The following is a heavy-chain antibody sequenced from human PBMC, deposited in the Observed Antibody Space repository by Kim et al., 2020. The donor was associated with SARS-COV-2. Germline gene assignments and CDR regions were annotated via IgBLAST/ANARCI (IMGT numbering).Heavy chain of an antibody. CDR2: TKQDGSEG. J-gene: IGHJ4*02. Sequence: GGSLRLSCAASGFTFGNYWMSWVRQAPGKGLEWVANTKQDGSEGHYVDSVKGRFTISRDNAKNSLYLQMKSLRAEDTAVYYCASTQTFDYWGQGTLVTVS. V-gene: IGHV3-7*05. CDR1: GFTFGNYW. CDR3: ASTQTFDY.